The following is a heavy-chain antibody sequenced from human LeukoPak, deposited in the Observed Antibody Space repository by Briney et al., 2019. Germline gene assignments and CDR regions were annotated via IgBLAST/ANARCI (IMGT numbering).Heavy chain of an antibody. CDR3: AKGDDRDSGGYSGFDS. Sequence: PGGSLRLSCAASGFTFSRYWMTWVRQAPGKGLEWVANMKQDGSAKYYVDPVKGRFTISRDNAKSSLYLQMNNLRAEDTAVYYCAKGDDRDSGGYSGFDSWGQGTLVTVSS. V-gene: IGHV3-7*01. D-gene: IGHD3-10*01. CDR1: GFTFSRYW. CDR2: MKQDGSAK. J-gene: IGHJ4*02.